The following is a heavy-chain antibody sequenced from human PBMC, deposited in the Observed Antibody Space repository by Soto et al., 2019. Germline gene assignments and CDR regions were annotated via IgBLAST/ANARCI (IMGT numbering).Heavy chain of an antibody. D-gene: IGHD6-6*01. V-gene: IGHV4-59*11. CDR2: VHYSGST. CDR1: GGSISSHD. CDR3: ARRDYSTSSLGPFDY. J-gene: IGHJ4*02. Sequence: PSETQSLTCVVSGGSISSHDWSWIRQHPGSGLEWIGFVHYSGSTNYSPSLKSRVTMSKDTSKNQFSLNLSSVTAADTAFYFCARRDYSTSSLGPFDYWVQGILVTGSS.